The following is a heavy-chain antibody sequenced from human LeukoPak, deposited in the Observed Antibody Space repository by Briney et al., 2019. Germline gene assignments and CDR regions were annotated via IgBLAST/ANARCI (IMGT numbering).Heavy chain of an antibody. CDR1: GFTVSSNY. CDR3: ASLLTFGGVISPLHYYYGMDV. CDR2: IYSGGST. V-gene: IGHV3-53*04. Sequence: GGSLRLSCAASGFTVSSNYMSWVRQAPGRGLEWVSVIYSGGSTYYADSVKGRFTISRHNSKNTLYLQMHSLRAEDTAVYYCASLLTFGGVISPLHYYYGMDVWGQGTTVTVSS. J-gene: IGHJ6*02. D-gene: IGHD3-16*02.